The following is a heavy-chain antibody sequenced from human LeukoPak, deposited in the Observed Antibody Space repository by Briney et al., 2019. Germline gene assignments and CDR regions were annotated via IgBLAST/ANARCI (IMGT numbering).Heavy chain of an antibody. V-gene: IGHV3-23*01. CDR1: GFNFRAYA. CDR2: ISGSGGTT. Sequence: GGSVRLSCAASGFNFRAYAMTWVRQAPGKGLDWVSGISGSGGTTYYADSVRGRFTISRDNSKNTVYLQLNNLRAEDTAVYYCAKDDVATQHALDISGHGTMVTVSS. J-gene: IGHJ3*02. CDR3: AKDDVATQHALDI. D-gene: IGHD5-12*01.